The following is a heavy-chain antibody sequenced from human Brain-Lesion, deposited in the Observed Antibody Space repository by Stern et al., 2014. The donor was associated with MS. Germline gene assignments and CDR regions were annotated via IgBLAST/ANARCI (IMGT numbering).Heavy chain of an antibody. J-gene: IGHJ4*02. CDR3: ARGTYYYDSD. V-gene: IGHV4-39*01. CDR2: IYYSGSP. D-gene: IGHD3-22*01. CDR1: GGSISSSSYY. Sequence: QVQLQESGPGLVKPSETLSLTCTVSGGSISSSSYYWGWIRQPPGKGLEWIGSIYYSGSPYYNPSLKRRLTISVDTSTNQFSLKLSSVTAADTAVYYCARGTYYYDSDWGQGTLVTVSS.